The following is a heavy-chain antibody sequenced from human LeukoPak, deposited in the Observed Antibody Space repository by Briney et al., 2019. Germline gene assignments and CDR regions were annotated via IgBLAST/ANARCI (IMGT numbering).Heavy chain of an antibody. CDR2: IGTAGDP. D-gene: IGHD7-27*01. J-gene: IGHJ2*01. Sequence: GGSLRLSCAASGFTLSTYDMHWVRQATGKGLEWVSAIGTAGDPYYPGSVKGRFTISRENAKNSLYPQMNSLRAGDTAVYYCARTGDDWYFDLWGRGTLVTVSS. CDR1: GFTLSTYD. V-gene: IGHV3-13*05. CDR3: ARTGDDWYFDL.